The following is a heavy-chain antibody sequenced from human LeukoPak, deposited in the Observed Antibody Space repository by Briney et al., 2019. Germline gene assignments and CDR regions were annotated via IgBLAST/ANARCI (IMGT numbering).Heavy chain of an antibody. J-gene: IGHJ4*02. CDR1: GFTFSSNA. CDR3: ARESSRYHTIDY. V-gene: IGHV3-64*01. CDR2: ISSIGGGT. D-gene: IGHD6-13*01. Sequence: GGSLRLSCAASGFTFSSNAMHWVRQAPGKGLEYVSAISSIGGGTYYANSVKDRFTISRDNSKDTLYLQMGSLRAKDMAVYYCARESSRYHTIDYWGQGTLVTVSS.